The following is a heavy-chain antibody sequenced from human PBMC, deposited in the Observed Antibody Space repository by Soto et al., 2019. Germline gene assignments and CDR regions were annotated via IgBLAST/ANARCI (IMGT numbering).Heavy chain of an antibody. D-gene: IGHD3-22*01. CDR1: GFTFSSYE. CDR3: ARGGYYYDTRDAFDI. Sequence: PGGSLRLSCAASGFTFSSYEMNWVRQAPGKGLEWVSYISSSGSTIYYADSVKGRFTISRDNAKNSLYLQMNSLRAEDTAVYYCARGGYYYDTRDAFDIWGQGTMVTVS. V-gene: IGHV3-48*03. J-gene: IGHJ3*02. CDR2: ISSSGSTI.